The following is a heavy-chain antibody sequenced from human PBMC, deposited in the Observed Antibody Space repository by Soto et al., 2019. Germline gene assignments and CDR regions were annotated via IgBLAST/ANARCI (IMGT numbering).Heavy chain of an antibody. CDR3: ARLNKPGWFDP. J-gene: IGHJ5*02. Sequence: PSETLSLTCTVSSFSIISSNYYWAWIRQPPEKGLEWIATIYYSGSTYYSPSLKSRATISVDTSKNQFSLRLASVTAADTAVYYCARLNKPGWFDPWGQGTLVTVSS. CDR1: SFSIISSNYY. CDR2: IYYSGST. V-gene: IGHV4-39*01.